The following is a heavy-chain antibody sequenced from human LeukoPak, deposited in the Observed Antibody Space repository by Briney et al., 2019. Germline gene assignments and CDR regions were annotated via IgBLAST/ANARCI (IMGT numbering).Heavy chain of an antibody. Sequence: GGSLRLSCAASGFTFSSYAMSWVRQAPGKGLEWVSAISGSGGSTYYADSVKGRFTISRDNSKNTLYLQMNSLRAEDTAVYYCAKPPYDSSGSYQSTFDSWGQGTLVTVSS. V-gene: IGHV3-23*01. D-gene: IGHD3-22*01. CDR2: ISGSGGST. CDR3: AKPPYDSSGSYQSTFDS. CDR1: GFTFSSYA. J-gene: IGHJ4*02.